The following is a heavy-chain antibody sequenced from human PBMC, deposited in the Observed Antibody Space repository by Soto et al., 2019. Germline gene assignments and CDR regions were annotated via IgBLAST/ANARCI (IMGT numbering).Heavy chain of an antibody. D-gene: IGHD2-21*01. J-gene: IGHJ6*02. CDR1: GCSLTTGRMG. V-gene: IGHV2-26*01. CDR2: FFSDTET. Sequence: SGPTLANTTAALTLTCNVFGCSLTTGRMGVSWMGQPPAKALEWLPRFFSDTETYYCQSFQGILTVSKVGFGCQVVLTMTNMDTVVTCTYFFVRINADYSSSYYAMDVWGQGTMVTVSS. CDR3: VRINADYSSSYYAMDV.